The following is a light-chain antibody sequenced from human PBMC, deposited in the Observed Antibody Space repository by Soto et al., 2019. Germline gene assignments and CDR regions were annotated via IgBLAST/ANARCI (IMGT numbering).Light chain of an antibody. CDR3: QQSYSVPIT. J-gene: IGKJ5*01. Sequence: DIQMTQSPSALCRSVGDRVTMTCRASQTISSWLAWYQQKPGKAPKLLIYKASTLKSGVPSRFSGSGSGTEFTLTISSLQPEDFATYYCQQSYSVPITVGQGTRLENK. CDR2: KAS. V-gene: IGKV1-5*03. CDR1: QTISSW.